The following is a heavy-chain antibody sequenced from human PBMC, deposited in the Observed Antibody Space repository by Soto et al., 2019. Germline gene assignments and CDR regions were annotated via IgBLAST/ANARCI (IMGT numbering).Heavy chain of an antibody. J-gene: IGHJ5*02. V-gene: IGHV3-48*02. CDR3: ASGSSSVVSLSSGNPIYRFNWFDP. CDR1: GFTFSDYN. Sequence: EVQLVESGGGLVQPGGSLRLSCVASGFTFSDYNMNWVRQAPGKGLEWISYITTSSSTIFYADSVKGRFTISRDNAKHSLYLQMDSLRDDDTAVYYCASGSSSVVSLSSGNPIYRFNWFDPWGQGTLVTVSS. CDR2: ITTSSSTI. D-gene: IGHD3-10*02.